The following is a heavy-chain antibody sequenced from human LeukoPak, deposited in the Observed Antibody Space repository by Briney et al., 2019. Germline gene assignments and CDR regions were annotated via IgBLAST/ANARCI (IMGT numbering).Heavy chain of an antibody. CDR2: ISSSGSTI. CDR3: TTGLGQWLDFDY. V-gene: IGHV3-48*03. CDR1: GFTFSSYE. J-gene: IGHJ4*02. Sequence: GGSLRLSCAASGFTFSSYEMNWVRQAPGKGLEWGSYISSSGSTIYYAESVKGRFTISRDNAKNSLYLQMNSLRAEDTAVYYCTTGLGQWLDFDYWGQGTLVTVSS. D-gene: IGHD6-19*01.